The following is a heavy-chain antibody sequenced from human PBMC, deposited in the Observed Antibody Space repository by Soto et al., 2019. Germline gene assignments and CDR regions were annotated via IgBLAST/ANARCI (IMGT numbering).Heavy chain of an antibody. J-gene: IGHJ5*02. CDR3: ARVVYCISTSCYARGNNWFDP. CDR1: GGSISRSNC. Sequence: PSETLSLTCAVSGGSISRSNCWSWVRQPPGKGLEWIGEIYHSGSTNYNPSLKSRVTISVDKSKNQFSLKLSSVTAADTAVYYCARVVYCISTSCYARGNNWFDPWGQGTLVTVSS. CDR2: IYHSGST. D-gene: IGHD2-2*01. V-gene: IGHV4-4*02.